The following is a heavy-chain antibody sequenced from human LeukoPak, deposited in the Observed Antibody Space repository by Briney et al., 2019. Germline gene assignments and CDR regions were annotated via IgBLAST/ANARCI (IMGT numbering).Heavy chain of an antibody. D-gene: IGHD3-10*01. V-gene: IGHV4-34*01. CDR2: INESGTT. J-gene: IGHJ5*02. Sequence: ESSETLSLTYAVFGGSFSRYYWTWVRQAPGKGLEWIGEINESGTTNYNPSLDNRVTISVDRSKNQFSLKVTSLTAADTAVFYCARALMTLVRGVPRTTGFDPWGPGTLVTVSS. CDR1: GGSFSRYY. CDR3: ARALMTLVRGVPRTTGFDP.